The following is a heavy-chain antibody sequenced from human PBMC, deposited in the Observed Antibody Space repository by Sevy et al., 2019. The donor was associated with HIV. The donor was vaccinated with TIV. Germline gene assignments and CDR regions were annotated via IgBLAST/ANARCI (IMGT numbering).Heavy chain of an antibody. CDR1: GGSISSDNF. CDR2: IYHSGST. Sequence: SETLSLTCAVSGGSISSDNFWSWVRQPPGKGLEWAGDIYHSGSTNYGPSLGGRVTMSVDKSKNQLYLQLNSVTAADTAVYFCANVQGDYFDSGGLSMFCVDYWGQGALVTVSS. V-gene: IGHV4-4*02. CDR3: ANVQGDYFDSGGLSMFCVDY. J-gene: IGHJ4*02. D-gene: IGHD3-22*01.